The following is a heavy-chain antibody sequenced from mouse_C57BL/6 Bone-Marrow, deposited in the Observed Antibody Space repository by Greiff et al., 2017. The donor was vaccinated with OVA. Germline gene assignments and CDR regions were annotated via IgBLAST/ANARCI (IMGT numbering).Heavy chain of an antibody. V-gene: IGHV1-82*01. Sequence: QVQLQQSGPELVKPGASVKISCKASGYAFSSSWMNWVKQRPGKGLEWIGRIYPGDGDTNYNGKFKGKATLTADKSSSTAYMQLSRLTSEDSAVYFCARSIIYYDYDGLFAYWGQGTLVTVSA. D-gene: IGHD2-4*01. CDR3: ARSIIYYDYDGLFAY. CDR2: IYPGDGDT. J-gene: IGHJ3*01. CDR1: GYAFSSSW.